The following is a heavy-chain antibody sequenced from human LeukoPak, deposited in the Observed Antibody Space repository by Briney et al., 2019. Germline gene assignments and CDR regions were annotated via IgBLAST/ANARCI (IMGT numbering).Heavy chain of an antibody. CDR3: ARGGAPDY. V-gene: IGHV3-7*01. CDR1: GFNFSSYW. Sequence: GESLRLSCVASGFNFSSYWMTWVRQSPGKGLEWVANINQDERQKYYVDSVKGRFTISRDNPKNSVSLQMTSLGADDGGLYYCARGGAPDYWGRGTLVTVAS. J-gene: IGHJ4*02. CDR2: INQDERQK. D-gene: IGHD2-15*01.